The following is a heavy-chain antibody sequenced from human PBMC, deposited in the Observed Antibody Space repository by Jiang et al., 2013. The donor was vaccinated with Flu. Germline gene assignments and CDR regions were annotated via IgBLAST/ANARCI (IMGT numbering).Heavy chain of an antibody. CDR2: IIPIFGTS. J-gene: IGHJ6*03. D-gene: IGHD5-12*01. Sequence: GAEVKKPGSSVKVSCKASGGTFSSYAFSWVRQAPGQGLEWMGGIIPIFGTSNYAQKFQGRVTITADESADESTSTAYMELTGLRSEDTAVYYCATDRKVSDIEASGPYYYY. CDR3: ATDRKVSDIEASGPYYYY. V-gene: IGHV1-69*19. CDR1: GGTFSSYA.